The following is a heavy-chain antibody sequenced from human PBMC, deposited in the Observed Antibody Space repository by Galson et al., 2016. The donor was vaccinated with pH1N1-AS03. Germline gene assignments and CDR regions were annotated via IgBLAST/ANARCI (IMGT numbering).Heavy chain of an antibody. CDR2: TYYRSKWFN. J-gene: IGHJ6*02. CDR3: ARQIKGVMDV. V-gene: IGHV6-1*01. D-gene: IGHD3-16*01. CDR1: GDSVSSNSVA. Sequence: CAISGDSVSSNSVAWNWIRQSPSRGLEWLGRTYYRSKWFNEYPASVKSRITINSDTSKNQFSLQLNSVTPEDAALYFCARQIKGVMDVWGQGTTVIVSS.